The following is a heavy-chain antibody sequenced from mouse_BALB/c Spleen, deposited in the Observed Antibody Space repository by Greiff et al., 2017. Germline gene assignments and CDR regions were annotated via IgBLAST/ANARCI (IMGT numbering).Heavy chain of an antibody. J-gene: IGHJ4*01. CDR1: GYSITSDYA. V-gene: IGHV3-2*02. Sequence: EVKLQESGPGLVKPSQSLSLTCTVTGYSITSDYAWNWIRQFPGNKLELMGNISYSGSTSYNPSLKSRISITRDTSTNQFFLQWNSVTTEDTATYYCAIYYDYAMGYWGQGTSVTVAS. CDR3: AIYYDYAMGY. CDR2: ISYSGST. D-gene: IGHD2-4*01.